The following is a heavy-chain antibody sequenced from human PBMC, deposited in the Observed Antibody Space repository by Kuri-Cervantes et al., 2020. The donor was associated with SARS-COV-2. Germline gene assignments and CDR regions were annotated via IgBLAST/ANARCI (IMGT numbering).Heavy chain of an antibody. Sequence: SCTVSGGSISSGYYYWSWIRQHPGKGLEWIGYIHYSGDTYYNPSLKTRVIISLDTSKNQFALRLSSVTAADTAVYSCARDTYYDILTGYSPLGFDPWGQGTLVTVSS. D-gene: IGHD3-9*01. J-gene: IGHJ5*02. V-gene: IGHV4-31*02. CDR3: ARDTYYDILTGYSPLGFDP. CDR1: GGSISSGYYY. CDR2: IHYSGDT.